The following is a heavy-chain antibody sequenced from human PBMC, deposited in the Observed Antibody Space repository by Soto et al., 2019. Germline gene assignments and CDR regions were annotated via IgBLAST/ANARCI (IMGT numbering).Heavy chain of an antibody. D-gene: IGHD5-18*01. CDR1: GGSISSGDYY. V-gene: IGHV4-30-4*01. Sequence: KTSETLSLTCTVSGGSISSGDYYWSWIRQPPGKGLEWIGYIYYSGSTYYNPSLKSRVTISVDTSKNQFSLKLSSVTAADTAVYYCARTRYSSPIDYWGQGTLVTVSS. J-gene: IGHJ4*02. CDR3: ARTRYSSPIDY. CDR2: IYYSGST.